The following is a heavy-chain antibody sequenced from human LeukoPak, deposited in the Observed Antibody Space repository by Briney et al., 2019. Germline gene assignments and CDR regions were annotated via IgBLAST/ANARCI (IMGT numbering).Heavy chain of an antibody. CDR3: ARDERVWYYYDSSGYYSHWYFDL. CDR1: GDSVSSNSAA. Sequence: SQTLSLTCAISGDSVSSNSAAWNWIRQSPSRGLEWLGRTYYRSKWYNDYAVSVKSRITINPDTSKNQLSLQLNSVTPEDTAVYYCARDERVWYYYDSSGYYSHWYFDLWGRGTLVTVSS. V-gene: IGHV6-1*01. CDR2: TYYRSKWYN. D-gene: IGHD3-22*01. J-gene: IGHJ2*01.